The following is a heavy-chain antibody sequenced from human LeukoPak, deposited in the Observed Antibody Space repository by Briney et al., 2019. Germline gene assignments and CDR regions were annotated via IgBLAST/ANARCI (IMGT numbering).Heavy chain of an antibody. J-gene: IGHJ4*02. CDR3: VRGLGRATQYLDY. V-gene: IGHV4-59*01. Sequence: SETLSLTRAVSGGSTSSYYGSWIRQPPGKGLEWIGYIYYSGSTNYNPSLKSRVTISVDTSKNQFSLKLSSVTAADTAVYYCVRGLGRATQYLDYWGQGPLVTVSS. CDR1: GGSTSSYY. D-gene: IGHD1-26*01. CDR2: IYYSGST.